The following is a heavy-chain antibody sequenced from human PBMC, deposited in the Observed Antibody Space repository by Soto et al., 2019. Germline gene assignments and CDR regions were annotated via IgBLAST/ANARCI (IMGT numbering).Heavy chain of an antibody. D-gene: IGHD2-15*01. CDR2: INHSGST. CDR1: GGSFSGYY. CDR3: AITYVVVAGGEGFDP. Sequence: SETLSLTCAVYGGSFSGYYWSWIRQPPGKGLEWIGEINHSGSTNYNPSLKSRVTISVDTPKNQFSLKLSSVTAADTAGYYCAITYVVVAGGEGFDPWGQGTLVTVSS. V-gene: IGHV4-34*01. J-gene: IGHJ5*02.